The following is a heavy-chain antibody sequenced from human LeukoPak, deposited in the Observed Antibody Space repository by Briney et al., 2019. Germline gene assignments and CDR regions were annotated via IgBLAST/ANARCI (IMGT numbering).Heavy chain of an antibody. CDR2: ISGSGGST. CDR3: AKIGYCSGGSCYDWGWFDP. CDR1: GFTFISYA. D-gene: IGHD2-15*01. Sequence: SGGSLRLSCAASGFTFISYAMSWVRQAPGRGLEWVSAISGSGGSTYYADSVKGRFTISRDNSKNTLYLQMNSLRAEDTAVYYCAKIGYCSGGSCYDWGWFDPWGQGSLVTVSS. V-gene: IGHV3-23*01. J-gene: IGHJ5*02.